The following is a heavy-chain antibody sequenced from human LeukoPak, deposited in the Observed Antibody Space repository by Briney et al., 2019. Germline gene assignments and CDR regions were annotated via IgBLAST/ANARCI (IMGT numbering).Heavy chain of an antibody. V-gene: IGHV1-3*01. CDR1: GYTFTSYA. Sequence: ASVKVSCKASGYTFTSYAMHWVRQAPGQRLEWMGWISAGNGNTKYSQKFQGRVTITRDTSASTAYMELSSLRSEDTAVYYCARDNSGGYDYVWGSYDYWGQGTLVTVSS. CDR3: ARDNSGGYDYVWGSYDY. J-gene: IGHJ4*02. CDR2: ISAGNGNT. D-gene: IGHD3-16*01.